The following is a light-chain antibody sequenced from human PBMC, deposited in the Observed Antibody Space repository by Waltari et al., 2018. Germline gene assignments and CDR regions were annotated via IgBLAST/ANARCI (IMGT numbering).Light chain of an antibody. V-gene: IGLV2-23*02. J-gene: IGLJ3*02. CDR1: TSDIRKDNL. CDR3: CSYAGSAISM. Sequence: QSALTQTASVSGSPGQAITISCSGTTSDIRKDNLVSCYQQHPGKAPTLIIYDVNKRPSGVSNRFSGSESGNTAFLTISGLQSADEADYYCCSYAGSAISMFGGGTKVTVL. CDR2: DVN.